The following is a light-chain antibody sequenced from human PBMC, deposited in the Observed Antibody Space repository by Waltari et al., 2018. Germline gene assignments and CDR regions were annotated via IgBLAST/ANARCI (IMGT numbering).Light chain of an antibody. CDR2: GIN. V-gene: IGLV1-40*01. CDR3: QSYDTSLSVV. CDR1: GSNLGAGYD. Sequence: QSVLTQPPSVSGAPGQRVTISCTGSGSNLGAGYDVHWYQQIPGKAPKLLIYGINNRPSGVPARFAGSQAGTSASLAITGLQADDEADYYCQSYDTSLSVVFGGGTKLTVL. J-gene: IGLJ2*01.